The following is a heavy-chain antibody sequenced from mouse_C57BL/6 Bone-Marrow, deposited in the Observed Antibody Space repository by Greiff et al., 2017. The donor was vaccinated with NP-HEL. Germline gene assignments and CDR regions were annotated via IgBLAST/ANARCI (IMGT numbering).Heavy chain of an antibody. CDR2: IWSGGST. Sequence: VQLQESGPGLVQPSQSLSITCTVSGFSLTSYGVHWVRQSPGKGLEWLGVIWSGGSTDYNAAFISRLSISTDNSKSQVFFKMNSLQADDTAIYYCASQTAQATYWFAYWGQGTLVTVSA. D-gene: IGHD3-2*02. CDR3: ASQTAQATYWFAY. CDR1: GFSLTSYG. V-gene: IGHV2-2*01. J-gene: IGHJ3*01.